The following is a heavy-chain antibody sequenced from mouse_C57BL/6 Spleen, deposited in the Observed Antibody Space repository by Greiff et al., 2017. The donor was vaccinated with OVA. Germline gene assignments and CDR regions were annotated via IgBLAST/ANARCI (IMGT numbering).Heavy chain of an antibody. CDR2: IDPENGDT. CDR3: TTCPNGDY. Sequence: VQLQQSGAELVRPGASVKLSCTASGFNIKDDYMHWVKQRPEQGLEWIGWIDPENGDTEYASKFQGKATITADTSSNTAYLQLSSLTSEDTAVYYCTTCPNGDYWGQGTTLTVSS. CDR1: GFNIKDDY. V-gene: IGHV14-4*01. J-gene: IGHJ2*01. D-gene: IGHD3-3*01.